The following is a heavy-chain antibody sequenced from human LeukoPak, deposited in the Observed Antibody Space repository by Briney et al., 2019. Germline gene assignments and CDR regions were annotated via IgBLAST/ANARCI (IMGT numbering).Heavy chain of an antibody. CDR3: ARVSDYYDSSGYSNWFDP. Sequence: SVKVSCKASGGTFSSYAISWVRQAPGQGLEWMGGIIPIFGTANYAQKFQGGVTITADESTSTAYMELSSLRSEDTAVYYCARVSDYYDSSGYSNWFDPWGQGTLVTVSS. J-gene: IGHJ5*02. CDR1: GGTFSSYA. D-gene: IGHD3-22*01. V-gene: IGHV1-69*01. CDR2: IIPIFGTA.